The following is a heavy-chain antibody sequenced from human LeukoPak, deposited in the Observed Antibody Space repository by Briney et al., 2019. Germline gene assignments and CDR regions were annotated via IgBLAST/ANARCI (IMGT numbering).Heavy chain of an antibody. D-gene: IGHD2-15*01. Sequence: GGSLRLSCAASGFTFSSYGMHWVRQAPGKGLEWVAFIRYDGSNKYYADSVKGRFTISRDNSKSKLSMQMNSLRVEDMAVYYCAKVKEGYCSSGSCYGLDYWGQGTLVIVSS. CDR1: GFTFSSYG. CDR2: IRYDGSNK. V-gene: IGHV3-30*02. J-gene: IGHJ4*02. CDR3: AKVKEGYCSSGSCYGLDY.